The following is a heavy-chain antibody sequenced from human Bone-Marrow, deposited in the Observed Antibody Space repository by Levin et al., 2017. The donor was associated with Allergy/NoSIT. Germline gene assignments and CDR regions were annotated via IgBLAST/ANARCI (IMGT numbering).Heavy chain of an antibody. D-gene: IGHD3-3*01. J-gene: IGHJ6*02. Sequence: ASVKVSCKASGYTFTSYDINWVRQATGQGLEWMGWMNPNSGNTGYAQKFQGRVTMTRNTSISTAYMELSSLRSEDTAVYYCARGDYDFWSGYDYYYGMDVWGQGTTVTVSS. CDR3: ARGDYDFWSGYDYYYGMDV. CDR1: GYTFTSYD. CDR2: MNPNSGNT. V-gene: IGHV1-8*01.